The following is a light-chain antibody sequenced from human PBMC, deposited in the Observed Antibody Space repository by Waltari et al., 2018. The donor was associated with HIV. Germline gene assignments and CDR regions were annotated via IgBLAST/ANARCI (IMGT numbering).Light chain of an antibody. V-gene: IGLV1-47*02. Sequence: QSVLTQPPSASGTPGQRVAISCSGSSSNIGRYFVYWYQQLPGTAPKLLIFSNFQRPSGVPDRFAGSKSGTSASLAISGVRSEDEADYYCAAWDASLGGVVFGGGTTLTVL. J-gene: IGLJ2*01. CDR2: SNF. CDR3: AAWDASLGGVV. CDR1: SSNIGRYF.